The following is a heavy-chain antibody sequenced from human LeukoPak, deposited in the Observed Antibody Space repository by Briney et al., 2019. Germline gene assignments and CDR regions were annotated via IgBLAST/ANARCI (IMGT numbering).Heavy chain of an antibody. CDR2: IIPILGIA. D-gene: IGHD4-17*01. CDR3: AVGYGDSPLAEYFQH. V-gene: IGHV1-69*04. CDR1: GGTFSSYA. J-gene: IGHJ1*01. Sequence: GASVKVSCKASGGTFSSYAISWVRQAPGQGLEWMGRIIPILGIANYAQKFQGRVTITADKSTSTAYMELSSLRSEDTAVYYCAVGYGDSPLAEYFQHWGQGTLVTVSS.